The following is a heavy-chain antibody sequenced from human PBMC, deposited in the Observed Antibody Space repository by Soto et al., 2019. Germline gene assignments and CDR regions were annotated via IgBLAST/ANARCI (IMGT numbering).Heavy chain of an antibody. CDR2: VSYDGSSK. CDR1: GFTFSNYG. Sequence: QVQLVESGGGVVQPGRSLRLSCAASGFTFSNYGMHWVRQAPGKGLEWVAVVSYDGSSKYYADSVKGQFTISRDNSKNTLYLQMNSLRAEDTAVYYCAQDKSASTFYFHYWGRGTLVTVSS. V-gene: IGHV3-30*18. J-gene: IGHJ4*02. CDR3: AQDKSASTFYFHY.